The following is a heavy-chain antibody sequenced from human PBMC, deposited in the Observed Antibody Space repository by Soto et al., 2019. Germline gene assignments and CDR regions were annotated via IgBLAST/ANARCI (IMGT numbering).Heavy chain of an antibody. J-gene: IGHJ6*03. CDR1: GYTFTSYD. V-gene: IGHV1-8*01. D-gene: IGHD3-3*01. CDR3: ARGFWSGYHFHPYYYYYYMEV. CDR2: MNPNSGNT. Sequence: ASVKVSCKASGYTFTSYDINWVRQATGQGLEWMGWMNPNSGNTGYAQKFQGRVTMTRNTSISTAYMELSSLRSEDTAVYYCARGFWSGYHFHPYYYYYYMEVWGKGTTVTVSS.